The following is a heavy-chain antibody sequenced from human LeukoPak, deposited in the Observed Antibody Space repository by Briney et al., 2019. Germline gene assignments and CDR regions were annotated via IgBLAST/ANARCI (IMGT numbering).Heavy chain of an antibody. D-gene: IGHD3-16*01. CDR2: VYYSGST. J-gene: IGHJ5*02. V-gene: IGHV4-59*01. Sequence: PSETLSLTCTVSGGSISSYYWSWLRQPPGKGLEWIGYVYYSGSTNYNPSLKSRVTISVDTSKNQFSLKLSSVTAADTAVYYCASLGTSTYNWFDPWGQGTLVTVSS. CDR1: GGSISSYY. CDR3: ASLGTSTYNWFDP.